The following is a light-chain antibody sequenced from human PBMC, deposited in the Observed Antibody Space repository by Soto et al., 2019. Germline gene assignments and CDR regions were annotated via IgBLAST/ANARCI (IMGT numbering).Light chain of an antibody. Sequence: QSVLTQPASVSGSPGQSITIYCTGTSSDVGGYNYVSWYQQYPGKAPKLMIYDVSNRPSGVSNRFSGSKSGNTASLTISGLQAEDEADYYCSSYTSSSTRVFGGGTKLTVL. CDR1: SSDVGGYNY. J-gene: IGLJ2*01. CDR3: SSYTSSSTRV. CDR2: DVS. V-gene: IGLV2-14*03.